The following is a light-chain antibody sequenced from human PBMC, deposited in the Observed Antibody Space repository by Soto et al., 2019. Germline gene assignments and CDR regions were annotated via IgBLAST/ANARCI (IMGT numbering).Light chain of an antibody. V-gene: IGKV3-20*01. CDR3: QQYGSSPIT. CDR2: DAS. CDR1: DSTLNDY. Sequence: EVVLTRSPDTRPLSPGQRATVSCRASDSTLNDYLAWYQQKPGQAPRLLIHDASRRATGIPDRFSGSGSGTDFTLTISRLEPGDFAVYYCQQYGSSPITFGQGTRLEIK. J-gene: IGKJ5*01.